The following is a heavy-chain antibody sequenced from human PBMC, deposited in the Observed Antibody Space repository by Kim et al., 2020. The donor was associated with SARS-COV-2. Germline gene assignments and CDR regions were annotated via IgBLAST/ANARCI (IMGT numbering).Heavy chain of an antibody. CDR2: IKSKTDGGTT. CDR3: TTDSRRPGHIVVVTATPPTDY. V-gene: IGHV3-15*01. Sequence: GGSLRLSCAASGFTFSNAWMSWVRQAPGKGLEWVGRIKSKTDGGTTDYAAPVKGRFTISRDDSKNTLYLQMNSLKTEDTAVYYCTTDSRRPGHIVVVTATPPTDYWGQGTLVTVSS. J-gene: IGHJ4*02. D-gene: IGHD2-21*02. CDR1: GFTFSNAW.